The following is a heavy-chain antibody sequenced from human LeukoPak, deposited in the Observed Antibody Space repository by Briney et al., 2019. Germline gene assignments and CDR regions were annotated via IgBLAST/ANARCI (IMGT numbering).Heavy chain of an antibody. J-gene: IGHJ6*04. D-gene: IGHD3-10*01. CDR3: ASSGSGSKNTYYYYGMGV. V-gene: IGHV3-7*03. CDR1: GFTFSSYW. Sequence: GGSLRLSCAASGFTFSSYWMSWVRQAPGKGLEWVANIKQDGSEKYYVDSVKGRFTISRDNAKNSLYLQMNSLRAEDTAVYYCASSGSGSKNTYYYYGMGVWGKGTTVTVSS. CDR2: IKQDGSEK.